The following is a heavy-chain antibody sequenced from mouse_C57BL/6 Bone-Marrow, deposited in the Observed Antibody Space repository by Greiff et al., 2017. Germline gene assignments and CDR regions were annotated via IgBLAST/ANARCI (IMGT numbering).Heavy chain of an antibody. Sequence: QVQLQQSGAELVRPGTSVKVSCKASGYAFTNYLIEWVKQRPGQGLEWIGVINPGSGGTNYNEKFKGKATLTADKSSSTAYMQLSSLTSEDSAVYFCARRTLLRYRWYLDVWGTGTTVTVSS. CDR3: ARRTLLRYRWYLDV. V-gene: IGHV1-54*01. D-gene: IGHD1-1*01. J-gene: IGHJ1*03. CDR2: INPGSGGT. CDR1: GYAFTNYL.